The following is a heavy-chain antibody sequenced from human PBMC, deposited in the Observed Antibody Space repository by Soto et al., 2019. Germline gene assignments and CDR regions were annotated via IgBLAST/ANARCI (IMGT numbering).Heavy chain of an antibody. CDR3: ARGVRGHYGKDV. V-gene: IGHV3-74*01. CDR2: INGDGTTT. J-gene: IGHJ6*02. Sequence: EVKLVESGGGLDQPGGSLRLSCAASGFTFNNYWIHWVRQAPGKGLMWVSRINGDGTTTNYADSVRGRFAISRDNAENTVYLQMNSLRAEDTALYYCARGVRGHYGKDVWGQGTTVTVSS. CDR1: GFTFNNYW. D-gene: IGHD3-10*01.